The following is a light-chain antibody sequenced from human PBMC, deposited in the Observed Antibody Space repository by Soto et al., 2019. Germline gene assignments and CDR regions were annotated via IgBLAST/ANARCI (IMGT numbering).Light chain of an antibody. CDR3: QQYYTTPYT. CDR2: WAF. Sequence: DIVMTQSPDSLTVSLGERATINCKSSQSVLYSSNNNNYLAWYQQKPGQPPKLLIYWAFIRDSGVPDRFSGSGSGTDFTLTISSLQAEDVAVYYCQQYYTTPYTFGQGTKLEI. J-gene: IGKJ2*01. V-gene: IGKV4-1*01. CDR1: QSVLYSSNNNNY.